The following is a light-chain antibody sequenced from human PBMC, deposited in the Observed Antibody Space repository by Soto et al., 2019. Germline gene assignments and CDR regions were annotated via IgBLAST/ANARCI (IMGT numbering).Light chain of an antibody. Sequence: DIVLTQSPGTLSLSPGETASLSCRASQYVDTSLAWYPQRPGRAPRLIMSEASRRAAGIPARFSGTGSGTAFTLTITSLEPEDVAVYYCQQRYNWPITFGAGNRVEL. CDR3: QQRYNWPIT. V-gene: IGKV3-11*01. J-gene: IGKJ4*01. CDR2: EAS. CDR1: QYVDTS.